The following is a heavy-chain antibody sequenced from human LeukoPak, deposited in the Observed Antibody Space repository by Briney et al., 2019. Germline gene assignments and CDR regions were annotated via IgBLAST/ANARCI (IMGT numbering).Heavy chain of an antibody. V-gene: IGHV3-30*02. Sequence: QSGGSLRLSCAASGFTFHDYAIHWVRQAPGKVLEWVAFIRYDGSNKYYADSVKGRFTISRDNSKNTLYLQMNSLRAEDTAVYYCAKEGVVPAAIPHTLWGLLPRPNWFDPWGQGTLVTVSS. CDR1: GFTFHDYA. J-gene: IGHJ5*02. D-gene: IGHD2-2*01. CDR3: AKEGVVPAAIPHTLWGLLPRPNWFDP. CDR2: IRYDGSNK.